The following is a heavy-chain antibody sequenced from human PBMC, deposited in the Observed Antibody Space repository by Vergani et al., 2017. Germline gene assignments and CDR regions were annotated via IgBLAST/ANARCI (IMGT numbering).Heavy chain of an antibody. D-gene: IGHD4-17*01. Sequence: QVQLVQSGAEVKKPGASVKVSCKASGYTFTSYAMHWVRQAPGQRLEWMGWINAGNGNTKYSQKFQGRVTITRDTSASTAYMELGSLRSEDTAVYYCARDLYGDYPYYYYYMDVWGKGTTVTVSS. V-gene: IGHV1-3*01. CDR3: ARDLYGDYPYYYYYMDV. J-gene: IGHJ6*03. CDR2: INAGNGNT. CDR1: GYTFTSYA.